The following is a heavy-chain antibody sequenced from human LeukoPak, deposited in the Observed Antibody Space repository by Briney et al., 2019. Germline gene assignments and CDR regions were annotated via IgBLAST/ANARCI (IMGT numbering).Heavy chain of an antibody. D-gene: IGHD6-13*01. CDR3: ARGIAAAGVTPEPFDY. Sequence: PSETLSLTCTVSGGSISSYYWSWIRQPPGKGLEWIGYIYYSGSTNYNPSLKSRVTISVDTSKNQFSLKLSSVTAADTAVYYCARGIAAAGVTPEPFDYWGQATLVTVSS. V-gene: IGHV4-59*01. CDR1: GGSISSYY. CDR2: IYYSGST. J-gene: IGHJ4*02.